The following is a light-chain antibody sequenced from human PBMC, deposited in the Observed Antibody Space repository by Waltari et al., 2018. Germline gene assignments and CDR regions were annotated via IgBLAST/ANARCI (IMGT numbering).Light chain of an antibody. Sequence: DIQMTQSPSSLSASVGDRVTITCRASQGIRNDLAWYQPKPGKAPKRLIYAASSLQSGVPSRFSGSGSGTEFTLTISSLQPEDFATYYCLQVNSYPRTFGQGTKLDIK. CDR1: QGIRND. CDR3: LQVNSYPRT. V-gene: IGKV1-17*01. J-gene: IGKJ2*01. CDR2: AAS.